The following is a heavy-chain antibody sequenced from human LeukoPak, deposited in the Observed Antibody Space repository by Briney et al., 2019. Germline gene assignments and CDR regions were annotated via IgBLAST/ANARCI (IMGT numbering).Heavy chain of an antibody. J-gene: IGHJ3*02. CDR1: GYTCTGYY. Sequence: ASVKLSCKASGYTCTGYYIHWVRQAPGQGLEWMGRINPNNGGTNYAQKFQGRVTMTTDMSMSTAYMELSRLRSDDTAVYYCAGEDNSSGYRPFDIWGQGTMVTVPS. V-gene: IGHV1-2*06. CDR3: AGEDNSSGYRPFDI. CDR2: INPNNGGT. D-gene: IGHD3-22*01.